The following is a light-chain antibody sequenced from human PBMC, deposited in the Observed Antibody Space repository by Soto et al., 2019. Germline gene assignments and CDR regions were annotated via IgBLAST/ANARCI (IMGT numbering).Light chain of an antibody. J-gene: IGKJ3*01. CDR2: DAS. Sequence: EIVLTQSPATLSLSPGERATLSCRASQTVSSYLAWYQQKTGQAPRILIYDASNRATGIPARFSGSGSGTDFTLTISSLEPEDFAVYYCQQRSNWIFTFGPGTKVDIK. CDR1: QTVSSY. V-gene: IGKV3-11*01. CDR3: QQRSNWIFT.